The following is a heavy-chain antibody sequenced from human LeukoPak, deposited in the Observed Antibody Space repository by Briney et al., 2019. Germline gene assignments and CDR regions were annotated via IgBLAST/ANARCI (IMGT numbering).Heavy chain of an antibody. D-gene: IGHD3-22*01. Sequence: GGSLRLSCAASGFAFEDHAMHWVRQAPGKGLEWVSGISWNSGSMDYADSVKGRFTISRDNAKNFLYLQMSSLRPDDTALYYCARTTAYDYYDSITFDYWGQGALVTVSS. V-gene: IGHV3-9*01. CDR1: GFAFEDHA. CDR2: ISWNSGSM. CDR3: ARTTAYDYYDSITFDY. J-gene: IGHJ4*02.